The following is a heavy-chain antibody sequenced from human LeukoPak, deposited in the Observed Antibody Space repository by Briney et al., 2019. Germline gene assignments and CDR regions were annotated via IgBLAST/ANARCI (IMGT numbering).Heavy chain of an antibody. CDR3: AKVVTTMVRGVTDY. CDR2: IRYDGSNK. V-gene: IGHV3-30*02. Sequence: GGSLRLSCAASGFTFSSYGMHWVRQAPGKGLEWVAFIRYDGSNKYYADSVKGRFTISRDNSKNTLYLQMNSLRAEDTAVYYCAKVVTTMVRGVTDYWGQGTLVTVSS. CDR1: GFTFSSYG. J-gene: IGHJ4*02. D-gene: IGHD3-10*01.